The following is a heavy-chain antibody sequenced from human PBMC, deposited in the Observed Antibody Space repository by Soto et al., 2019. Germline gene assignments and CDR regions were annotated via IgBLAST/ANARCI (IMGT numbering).Heavy chain of an antibody. CDR3: ARGGMKYSSSSLDYYYYMDV. D-gene: IGHD6-6*01. Sequence: PGESLKISCKGSGYGFTSYWIGWVRQMPGKGLEWMGIIYPGDSDTRYSPSFQGQVTISADKSISTAYLQWSSLKASDTAMYYCARGGMKYSSSSLDYYYYMDVWGKGTTVTSP. J-gene: IGHJ6*03. CDR1: GYGFTSYW. CDR2: IYPGDSDT. V-gene: IGHV5-51*01.